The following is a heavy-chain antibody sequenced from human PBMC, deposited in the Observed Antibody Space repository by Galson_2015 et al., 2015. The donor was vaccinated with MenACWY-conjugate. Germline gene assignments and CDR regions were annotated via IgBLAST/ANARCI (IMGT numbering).Heavy chain of an antibody. CDR3: ARHPPGGRGMDV. CDR2: ISPGDSNT. J-gene: IGHJ6*02. D-gene: IGHD1-26*01. CDR1: GYCFTSYW. V-gene: IGHV5-51*01. Sequence: QSGAEVKQPGESLKISCKGSGYCFTSYWIAWVRQIPGKGLEWMGLISPGDSNTRYSPSFQGQVTISADESISTAYLQWSSLKASDTAMYYCARHPPGGRGMDVWGRGTTVTVSS.